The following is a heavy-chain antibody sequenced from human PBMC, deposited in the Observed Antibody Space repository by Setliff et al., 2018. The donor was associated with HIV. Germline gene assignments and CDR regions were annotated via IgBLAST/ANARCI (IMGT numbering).Heavy chain of an antibody. CDR2: INHSGST. V-gene: IGHV4-34*01. CDR1: GGSFNGYY. D-gene: IGHD3-22*01. Sequence: SETLSLTCAVYGGSFNGYYWSWIRQPPGKGLEWIGEINHSGSTNYNPSLKSRVTMSVDKSKNQFSLRLSSVTAADTAVYYCARDYYDSSGYYSFDYWGQGTLVTVSS. J-gene: IGHJ4*02. CDR3: ARDYYDSSGYYSFDY.